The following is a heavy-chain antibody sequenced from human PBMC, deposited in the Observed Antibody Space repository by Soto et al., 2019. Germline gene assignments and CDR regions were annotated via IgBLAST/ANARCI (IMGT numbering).Heavy chain of an antibody. D-gene: IGHD2-21*01. J-gene: IGHJ4*02. CDR2: INHSGST. CDR1: GGSFSGYY. Sequence: QVQLQQWGAGLLKPSETLSLTCAVYGGSFSGYYWTWIRQPPGTGLEWIGEINHSGSTNYHPSLKSRVTISVDTSKNQFSLKLTSVTAADTAVYYCARDKIPGLFDYGGQGTLVTVSS. CDR3: ARDKIPGLFDY. V-gene: IGHV4-34*01.